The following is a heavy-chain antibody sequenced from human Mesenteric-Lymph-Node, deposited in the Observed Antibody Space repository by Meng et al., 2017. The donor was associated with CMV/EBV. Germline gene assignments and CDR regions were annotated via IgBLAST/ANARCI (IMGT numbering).Heavy chain of an antibody. CDR3: ARGPRGYYGSGSYGP. D-gene: IGHD3-10*01. Sequence: YGGFVRGYYWSWIRQPPGKGLEWIGEINHSGSTNYNPSLKSRVTISVDTSKNQFSLKLSSVTAADTAVYYCARGPRGYYGSGSYGPWGQGTLVTVSS. CDR1: GGFVRGYY. J-gene: IGHJ5*02. CDR2: INHSGST. V-gene: IGHV4-34*01.